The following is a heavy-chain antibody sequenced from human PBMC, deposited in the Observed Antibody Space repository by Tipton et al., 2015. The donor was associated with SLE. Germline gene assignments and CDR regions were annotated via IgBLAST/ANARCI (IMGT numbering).Heavy chain of an antibody. J-gene: IGHJ4*02. CDR1: GGSVNSHY. D-gene: IGHD3-3*01. CDR3: AGGIRSGTYDFWSGDGYYFDY. V-gene: IGHV4-59*02. Sequence: TLSLTCTVSGGSVNSHYWSWIRQPPGKGLEWIGYIYYSGSTNYKPSLKSRVTISVDTSKNQFSLKLSSVTAADTAVYYCAGGIRSGTYDFWSGDGYYFDYWGQGALVTVSS. CDR2: IYYSGST.